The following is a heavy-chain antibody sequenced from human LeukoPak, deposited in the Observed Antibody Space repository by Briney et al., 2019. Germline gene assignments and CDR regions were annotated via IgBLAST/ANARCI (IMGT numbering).Heavy chain of an antibody. CDR3: ARVVSITMIVVVIGAFDI. CDR2: INPDSGGT. J-gene: IGHJ3*02. V-gene: IGHV1-2*02. Sequence: ASVKVSCKASGYTFSGHYMHWVRQAPGQGLEWMGWINPDSGGTNSAQKFQGRVTMTRDTSISTAYMELRSLRSDDTAVYYCARVVSITMIVVVIGAFDIWGQGTMVTVSS. CDR1: GYTFSGHY. D-gene: IGHD3-22*01.